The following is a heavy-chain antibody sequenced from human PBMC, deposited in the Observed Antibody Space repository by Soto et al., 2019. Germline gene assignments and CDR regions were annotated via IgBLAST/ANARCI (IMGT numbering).Heavy chain of an antibody. D-gene: IGHD3-10*01. CDR3: ARVVGSGSYYNQYNWFDP. Sequence: ASVKVSCKASGYTFTRNAIHWVRQAPGQRLEWIGKIDAGNGNTKYSQKFQGRVTITRDTSASAAYMELSTLRSDDTVLFYCARVVGSGSYYNQYNWFDPWGQGTLVTVSS. J-gene: IGHJ5*02. CDR2: IDAGNGNT. V-gene: IGHV1-3*01. CDR1: GYTFTRNA.